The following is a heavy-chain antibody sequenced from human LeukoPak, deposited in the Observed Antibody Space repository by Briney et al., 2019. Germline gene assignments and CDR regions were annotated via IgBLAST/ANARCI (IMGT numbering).Heavy chain of an antibody. Sequence: ASVKVSCKASGYTFTSYAMHWVRQAPGQRLEWMGWINAGNGNTKYSQKFQGRVTITRDTSASTAYMELSSLRSEDTAVYYCARGDSSSSFIDYWGQGTLVTVSS. CDR2: INAGNGNT. CDR1: GYTFTSYA. V-gene: IGHV1-3*01. D-gene: IGHD6-13*01. J-gene: IGHJ4*02. CDR3: ARGDSSSSFIDY.